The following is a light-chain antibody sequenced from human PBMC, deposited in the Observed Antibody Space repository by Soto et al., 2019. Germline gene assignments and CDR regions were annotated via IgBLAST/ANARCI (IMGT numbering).Light chain of an antibody. CDR3: QQTDSFPRT. CDR2: AAS. Sequence: DIHMTQSPSSVSASVGDRVTITLRASQGISSWLAWYQQKPGEAPKLLIYAASSLQSGVPSRFSGSGSGTDFTLTISGLQPEDCATYYCQQTDSFPRTFGQGTKVDIK. J-gene: IGKJ1*01. CDR1: QGISSW. V-gene: IGKV1-12*01.